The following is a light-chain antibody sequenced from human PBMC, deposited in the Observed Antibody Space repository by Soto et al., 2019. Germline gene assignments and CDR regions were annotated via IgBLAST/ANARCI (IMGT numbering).Light chain of an antibody. CDR1: SGHSTYA. Sequence: QAVVTQSPSASASLGASVKLTCTLSSGHSTYAIAWHQQQPEKGPRCLMKLKSDGSHIKGDGIPDRFSGSSSGAERYLIISSLQSEDEADYYCQTWGTGIRVFGGGTKLTVL. J-gene: IGLJ2*01. V-gene: IGLV4-69*01. CDR2: LKSDGSH. CDR3: QTWGTGIRV.